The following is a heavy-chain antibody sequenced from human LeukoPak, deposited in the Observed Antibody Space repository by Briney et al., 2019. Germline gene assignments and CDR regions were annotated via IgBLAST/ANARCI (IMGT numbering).Heavy chain of an antibody. CDR3: AKLWFGELFGGY. Sequence: GGSLRLSCAASGFTFSSYGMHWVHQAPGKGLEWVAFIRYDGSNKYYADSVKGRFTISRDNSKNTLYLQMNSLRAEDTAVYYCAKLWFGELFGGYWGQGTLVTVSS. CDR1: GFTFSSYG. J-gene: IGHJ4*02. V-gene: IGHV3-30*02. D-gene: IGHD3-10*01. CDR2: IRYDGSNK.